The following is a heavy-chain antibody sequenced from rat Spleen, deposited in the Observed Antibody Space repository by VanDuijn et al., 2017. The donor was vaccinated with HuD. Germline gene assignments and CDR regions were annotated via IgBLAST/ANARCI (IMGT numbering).Heavy chain of an antibody. CDR3: ATTPLYYSADPYYFDY. CDR1: GFTFSNYD. V-gene: IGHV5S13*01. CDR2: ISSSGGST. D-gene: IGHD1-1*01. J-gene: IGHJ2*01. Sequence: EVQLVESGGGLVQPGRSLKVSCAASGFTFSNYDMAWVRQAPTKGLEWVASISSSGGSTYYRDSVKGRFTVSRDNAKNTLYLQMDSLRSEDTATYYCATTPLYYSADPYYFDYWGQGVMVTVSS.